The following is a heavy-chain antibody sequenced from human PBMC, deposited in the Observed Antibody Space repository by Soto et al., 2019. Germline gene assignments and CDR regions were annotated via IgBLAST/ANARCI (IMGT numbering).Heavy chain of an antibody. CDR2: INTANGNT. Sequence: ASVTVSCKASGYTFSSYPMHWVRQAPGQGLEWMGWINTANGNTKYSQKFQGRFTISRDNSRNTLFLQMNSLRAEDTAVYYCARDPGKGYCSGGYCYAPDFWGQGTLVTVSS. CDR1: GYTFSSYP. CDR3: ARDPGKGYCSGGYCYAPDF. J-gene: IGHJ4*02. V-gene: IGHV1-3*04. D-gene: IGHD2-15*01.